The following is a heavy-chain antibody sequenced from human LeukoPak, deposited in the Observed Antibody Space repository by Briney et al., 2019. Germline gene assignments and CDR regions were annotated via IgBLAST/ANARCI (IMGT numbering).Heavy chain of an antibody. CDR3: AAATPSKEPIAAAGTGDY. CDR1: GFTFTSSA. Sequence: SVKVSCKASGFTFTSSAMQWVRQARGQRLEWIGWIVVGSGNTNYAQKFQERVTITRDMSTSTAYVELSSLRSEDTAVYYCAAATPSKEPIAAAGTGDYWGQGTLVTVSS. V-gene: IGHV1-58*02. J-gene: IGHJ4*02. D-gene: IGHD6-13*01. CDR2: IVVGSGNT.